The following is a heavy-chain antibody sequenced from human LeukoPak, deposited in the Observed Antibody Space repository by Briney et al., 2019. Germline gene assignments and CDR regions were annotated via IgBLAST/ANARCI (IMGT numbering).Heavy chain of an antibody. V-gene: IGHV4-59*08. Sequence: PSETLSLTCTVSGGSISSYYWSWIRQPPGKGLEWIGYIYYSGSTNYNPSLKSRVTISVDTSKNQFSLKLSSVTAADTAVYYCARGAARDFWSGLNAFDIWGQGTMVTVSS. CDR1: GGSISSYY. CDR3: ARGAARDFWSGLNAFDI. CDR2: IYYSGST. D-gene: IGHD3-3*01. J-gene: IGHJ3*02.